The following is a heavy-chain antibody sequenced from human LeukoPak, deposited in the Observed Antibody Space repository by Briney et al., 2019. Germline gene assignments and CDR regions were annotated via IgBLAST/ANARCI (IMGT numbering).Heavy chain of an antibody. Sequence: PGGSLRLSCAASGFTFSSYGMHWVRQAPGKGLEGVAFIRYDGSNKYYADSVKGGFTISRDNSKNTLYLQMNSLRAEDTAVYYCAKDSTGKASWFGSPNRRVNPKPFDYWGQGTLVTVSS. CDR3: AKDSTGKASWFGSPNRRVNPKPFDY. D-gene: IGHD3-10*01. CDR2: IRYDGSNK. CDR1: GFTFSSYG. J-gene: IGHJ4*02. V-gene: IGHV3-30*02.